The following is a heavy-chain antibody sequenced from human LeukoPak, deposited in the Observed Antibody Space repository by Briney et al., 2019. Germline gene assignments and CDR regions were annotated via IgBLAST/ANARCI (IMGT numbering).Heavy chain of an antibody. CDR1: GFTFSSYW. V-gene: IGHV3-74*01. Sequence: PGGSLRLSCAASGFTFSSYWMHWVRQTPGKGLVWVSRINSDGSSTSYADSVKGRFTISRDNAKNTLYLQMNSLRAEDTAVYYCARGYCSGGSCYEGDAFDIWGQGTMVTVSS. CDR3: ARGYCSGGSCYEGDAFDI. D-gene: IGHD2-15*01. CDR2: INSDGSST. J-gene: IGHJ3*02.